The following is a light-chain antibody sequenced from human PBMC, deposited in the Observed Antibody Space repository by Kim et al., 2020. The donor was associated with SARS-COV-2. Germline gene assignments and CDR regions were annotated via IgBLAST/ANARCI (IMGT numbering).Light chain of an antibody. CDR3: QQYGSSPLT. V-gene: IGKV3-20*01. Sequence: EVVMTQSPATLSVSPGERVTLSCKASQSVGRSLAWYQQKPGQAPRLLIYGASTRATGVPDRFSGSGSGTDFTLTISRLEPEDFAVYYCQQYGSSPLTFGGGTKVDIK. CDR2: GAS. CDR1: QSVGRS. J-gene: IGKJ4*01.